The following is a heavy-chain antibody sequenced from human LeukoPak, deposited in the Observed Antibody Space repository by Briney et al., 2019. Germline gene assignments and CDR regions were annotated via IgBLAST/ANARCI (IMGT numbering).Heavy chain of an antibody. D-gene: IGHD3-9*01. J-gene: IGHJ6*03. CDR3: ARHPYDILTGYGYYYHYMDV. CDR2: ISGSAFST. CDR1: GFTFSSHA. V-gene: IGHV3-23*01. Sequence: GGSLRLSCVASGFTFSSHAMSWVRQAPGKGLEWVSGISGSAFSTYHADPLKGRFTISRDNSKNTLYLQMNSQRGDDTAVYHCARHPYDILTGYGYYYHYMDVWGKGTTVTVSS.